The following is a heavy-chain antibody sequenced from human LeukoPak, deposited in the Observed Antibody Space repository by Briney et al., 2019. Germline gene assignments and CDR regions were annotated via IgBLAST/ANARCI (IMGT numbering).Heavy chain of an antibody. D-gene: IGHD4-17*01. CDR2: INHSGST. CDR3: ARARVTTVATGSPFDY. CDR1: VGSFSGYY. J-gene: IGHJ4*02. V-gene: IGHV4-34*01. Sequence: SETLSLTCAVYVGSFSGYYWSWIRQPPGKGLEWIGEINHSGSTNYNPSVKSRVTISVATSKNLFSLKLSSVTAADTAVYYCARARVTTVATGSPFDYWGQGTLVTVSS.